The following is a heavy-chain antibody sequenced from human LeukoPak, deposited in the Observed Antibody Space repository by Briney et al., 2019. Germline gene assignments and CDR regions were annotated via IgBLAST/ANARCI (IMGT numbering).Heavy chain of an antibody. CDR2: INHSGST. J-gene: IGHJ4*02. CDR3: ARSRGYYYDSSGSQNFDY. V-gene: IGHV4-34*01. D-gene: IGHD3-22*01. Sequence: ASETLSLTCAVYGGSFSGDYSSWSRQPPGKGLGWGGEINHSGSTNYNPSLKSRVTISVDTSKNQFSLKLSSVTAADTAVYYCARSRGYYYDSSGSQNFDYWGQGTLVTVSS. CDR1: GGSFSGDY.